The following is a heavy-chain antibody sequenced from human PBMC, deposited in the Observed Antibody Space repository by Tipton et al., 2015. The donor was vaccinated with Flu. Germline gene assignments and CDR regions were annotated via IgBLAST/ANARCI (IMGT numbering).Heavy chain of an antibody. CDR2: IKQDGSEI. Sequence: GSLRLSCAASKFTFSNYWMNWVRQAPGKGPEWVANIKQDGSEIYYVDSVKGRFTISRDNARNSTYLQMNSLRAEDTAAYYCVAGRALAFWGPGTLVTVSS. V-gene: IGHV3-7*03. CDR1: KFTFSNYW. CDR3: VAGRALAF. J-gene: IGHJ4*02. D-gene: IGHD6-19*01.